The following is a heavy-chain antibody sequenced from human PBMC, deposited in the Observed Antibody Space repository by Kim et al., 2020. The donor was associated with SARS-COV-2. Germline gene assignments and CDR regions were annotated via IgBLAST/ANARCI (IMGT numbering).Heavy chain of an antibody. V-gene: IGHV4-59*01. J-gene: IGHJ4*02. CDR1: GGSMSTYY. CDR3: ARTRPPYYFAY. CDR2: VYYTGDT. Sequence: SETLSLTCAVSGGSMSTYYWSWIRQTPGKGLEWIGNVYYTGDTNYNPSLKSRVSISADPSKNQFYLKLSSVTPADTAFYFCARTRPPYYFAYWGPGTLVTVSS. D-gene: IGHD6-25*01.